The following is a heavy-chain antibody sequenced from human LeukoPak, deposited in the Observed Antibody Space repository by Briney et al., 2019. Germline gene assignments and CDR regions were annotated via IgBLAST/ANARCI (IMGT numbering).Heavy chain of an antibody. CDR3: ARVGARFRIAAAGTPSLNGMDV. CDR1: GYTFTSYY. CDR2: INPSGGST. Sequence: GASVKVSCKASGYTFTSYYMHWVRQAPGQGLEGMGIINPSGGSTSYAQKFQGRVTMTRDTSTSTVYMELSSLRSEDTAVYYCARVGARFRIAAAGTPSLNGMDVWGQGTTVTVSS. V-gene: IGHV1-46*01. J-gene: IGHJ6*02. D-gene: IGHD6-13*01.